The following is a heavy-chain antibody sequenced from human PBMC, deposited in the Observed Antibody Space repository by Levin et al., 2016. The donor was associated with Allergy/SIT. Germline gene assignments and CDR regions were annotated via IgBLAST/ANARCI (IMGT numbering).Heavy chain of an antibody. Sequence: VRQMPGKGLEWMGIIYPGDSDTRYSPSFQGQVTISADKSISTAYLQWSSLKASDTAMYYCARHGGAGYYTRIWFDPWGQGTLVTVSS. D-gene: IGHD2-15*01. CDR3: ARHGGAGYYTRIWFDP. CDR2: IYPGDSDT. J-gene: IGHJ5*02. V-gene: IGHV5-51*01.